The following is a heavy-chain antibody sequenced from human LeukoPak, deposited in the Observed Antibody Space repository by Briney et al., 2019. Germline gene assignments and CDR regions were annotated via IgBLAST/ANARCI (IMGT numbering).Heavy chain of an antibody. D-gene: IGHD2-21*01. V-gene: IGHV6-1*01. CDR1: GDSVSSNSAA. CDR3: ARGITVIGYYFDS. Sequence: SQTLSLTCGISGDSVSSNSAAWNWIRQSPSRGLEWLGRTYYRSKWYSDYPESVKSRITINPDASKNQFSLQLKSATPEDTAIYYCARGITVIGYYFDSWGQGTLVTVSS. J-gene: IGHJ4*02. CDR2: TYYRSKWYS.